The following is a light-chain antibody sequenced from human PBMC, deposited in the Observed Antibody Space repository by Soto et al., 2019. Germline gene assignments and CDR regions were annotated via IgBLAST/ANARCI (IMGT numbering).Light chain of an antibody. CDR3: QQYKSYTTFT. J-gene: IGKJ3*01. Sequence: DIQMTQSPSTLSASVGDRVTITCRASQSISSWLAGYQQKPGRAPKLLIYKASTLVSGVPSRFSGCGAGTEFTLTISCLQPNDFPTFYCQQYKSYTTFTFGPRKKVDI. V-gene: IGKV1-5*03. CDR1: QSISSW. CDR2: KAS.